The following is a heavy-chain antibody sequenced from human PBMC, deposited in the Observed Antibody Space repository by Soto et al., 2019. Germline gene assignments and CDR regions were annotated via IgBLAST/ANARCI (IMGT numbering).Heavy chain of an antibody. CDR2: ISSSSSYI. CDR1: GFTVSSNY. J-gene: IGHJ4*02. CDR3: ARALGYDSSGYSDY. V-gene: IGHV3-21*01. D-gene: IGHD3-22*01. Sequence: GESLKISCAASGFTVSSNYMNWVRQAPGKGLEWVSSISSSSSYIYYADSVKGRFTISRDNAKNSLYLQMNSLRAEDTAVYYCARALGYDSSGYSDYWGQGTLVTVSS.